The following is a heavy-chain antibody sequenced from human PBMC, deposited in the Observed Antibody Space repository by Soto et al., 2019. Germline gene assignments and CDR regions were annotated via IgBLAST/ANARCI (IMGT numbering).Heavy chain of an antibody. D-gene: IGHD6-6*01. CDR3: ARDVYGSSIRAFRHNWFDP. Sequence: QVQLVQSGAEVKKPGSSVKVSCKASGGTFSSYAISWVRQAPGQGLEWMGGIIPIFGTANYAQKFQGRVTITADESTSTAYMELSSLRSEDTAVYYCARDVYGSSIRAFRHNWFDPWGQGTLVTVSS. V-gene: IGHV1-69*01. CDR1: GGTFSSYA. J-gene: IGHJ5*02. CDR2: IIPIFGTA.